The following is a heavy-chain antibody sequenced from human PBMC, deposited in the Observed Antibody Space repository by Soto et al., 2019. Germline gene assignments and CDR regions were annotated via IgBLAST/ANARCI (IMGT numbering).Heavy chain of an antibody. J-gene: IGHJ3*02. Sequence: ASVKVSCKASGGTFSSYAISWVRQAPGQGLEWMGWINPNCGNTGYAQKFQGRVTMTRNNSISTAYMELSSLRSEDTAVYYCARPNYYGSGSYPTPGPNDAFDIWGQGTMVTVSS. CDR3: ARPNYYGSGSYPTPGPNDAFDI. CDR2: INPNCGNT. V-gene: IGHV1-8*02. CDR1: GGTFSSYA. D-gene: IGHD3-10*01.